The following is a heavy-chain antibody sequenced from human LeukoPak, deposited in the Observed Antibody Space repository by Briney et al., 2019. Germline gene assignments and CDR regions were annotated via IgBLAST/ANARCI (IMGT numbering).Heavy chain of an antibody. J-gene: IGHJ3*02. CDR2: ISGDGGST. CDR3: AKALSLVSDAFDI. D-gene: IGHD2-2*01. CDR1: GFTFDDYA. V-gene: IGHV3-43*02. Sequence: GGSLRLSCAASGFTFDDYAMHWVRQAPGKGLEWVSLISGDGGSTYYTDSVKGRFTISRDNSKNSLYLQMNSLRAEDMALYYCAKALSLVSDAFDIWGQGTMVTVSS.